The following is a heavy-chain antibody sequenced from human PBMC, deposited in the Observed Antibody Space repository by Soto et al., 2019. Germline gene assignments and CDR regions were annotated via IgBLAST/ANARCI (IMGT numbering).Heavy chain of an antibody. CDR1: GGSISSYY. V-gene: IGHV4-59*01. Sequence: SETLSLTCTVSGGSISSYYWSWIRQPPGKGLEWIRYIYYSGSTNYNPSLKSRVTISVDTSKNQFSLKLSSVTAADTAVYYCAREQSGYSGYDYWYFDLWGRGTLVTVSS. CDR2: IYYSGST. D-gene: IGHD5-12*01. J-gene: IGHJ2*01. CDR3: AREQSGYSGYDYWYFDL.